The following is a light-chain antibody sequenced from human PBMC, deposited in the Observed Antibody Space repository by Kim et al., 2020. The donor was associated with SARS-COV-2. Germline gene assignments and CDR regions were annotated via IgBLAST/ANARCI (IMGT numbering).Light chain of an antibody. CDR1: QSVSSSY. V-gene: IGKV3-20*01. CDR3: QQYDSTPWT. Sequence: LSPGERATRSCRASQSVSSSYLAWYQQNPGQAPRLLIYGASSRATGIPDRFSGSGSGTDFTLTISRLEPEDFAVYYCQQYDSTPWTFGQGTKVDIK. J-gene: IGKJ1*01. CDR2: GAS.